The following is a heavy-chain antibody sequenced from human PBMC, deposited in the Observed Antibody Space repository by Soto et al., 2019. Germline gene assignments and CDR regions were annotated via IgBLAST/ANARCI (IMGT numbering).Heavy chain of an antibody. CDR2: FYYSGNT. V-gene: IGHV4-31*03. Sequence: SETLSLTCTVSGGSIRSGGYYWSWIRQHPGKGLEWIGYFYYSGNTYYKPSLKSRLTISGDTSKNQFSLNLSSVTAADTAVYYCARAMGAINYFDYWGQGTLVTVSS. D-gene: IGHD1-26*01. CDR1: GGSIRSGGYY. J-gene: IGHJ4*02. CDR3: ARAMGAINYFDY.